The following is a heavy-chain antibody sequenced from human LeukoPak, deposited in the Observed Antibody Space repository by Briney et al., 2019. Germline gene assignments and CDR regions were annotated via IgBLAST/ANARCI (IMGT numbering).Heavy chain of an antibody. CDR3: ARVPGHSGWYGDY. Sequence: GGSLRLSCAASGFTFSSYGMHWVRQAPGKGLEWVSIIWYDGSNKYYADYVKGRFIISKDNSKNTLYLQMNSLRAEDTAVYYCARVPGHSGWYGDYWGQGTLVTVSS. D-gene: IGHD6-19*01. CDR2: IWYDGSNK. J-gene: IGHJ4*02. V-gene: IGHV3-33*01. CDR1: GFTFSSYG.